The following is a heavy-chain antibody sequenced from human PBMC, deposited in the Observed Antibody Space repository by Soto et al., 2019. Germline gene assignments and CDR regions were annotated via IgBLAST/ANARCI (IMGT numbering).Heavy chain of an antibody. CDR1: GYSFTSYW. CDR3: ARKTVVRGVARWFDH. J-gene: IGHJ5*02. D-gene: IGHD3-10*01. CDR2: IYPGDSDT. V-gene: IGHV5-51*01. Sequence: GESLKISCKGSGYSFTSYWIGWVRQMPGKGLEWMGIIYPGDSDTRYSPSFQGQVTISADKSISTAYLQWSSLKASDTAMYYCARKTVVRGVARWFDHWGQGTLVTVSS.